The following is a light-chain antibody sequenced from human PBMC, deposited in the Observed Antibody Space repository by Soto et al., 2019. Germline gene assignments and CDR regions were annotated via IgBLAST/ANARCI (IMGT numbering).Light chain of an antibody. Sequence: QSALTQPASVSGSPGQSITISCTGTRNYNLVSWYQQHPGKAPKLLISEVTNRPSGVSNRFSGSKSGNTASLTISGLQAEDEADYYCSSYTTNITPVVFGGGTKVTVL. CDR3: SSYTTNITPVV. J-gene: IGLJ2*01. CDR2: EVT. V-gene: IGLV2-14*02. CDR1: RNYNL.